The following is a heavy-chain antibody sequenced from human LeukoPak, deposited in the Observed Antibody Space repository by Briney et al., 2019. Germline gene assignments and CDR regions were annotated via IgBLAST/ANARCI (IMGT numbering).Heavy chain of an antibody. J-gene: IGHJ4*02. V-gene: IGHV3-64*01. CDR3: ARGSSVGITGHYDY. CDR2: ITCNGDST. D-gene: IGHD1-26*01. CDR1: GFTFSIYA. Sequence: GGSLRLSCAASGFTFSIYAMHWVRQAPGKGLEYVSAITCNGDSTFYANSVKGRFTIFRDNSKNTLYLQMVSLRAEDMAVYYCARGSSVGITGHYDYWGQGTLVTVSS.